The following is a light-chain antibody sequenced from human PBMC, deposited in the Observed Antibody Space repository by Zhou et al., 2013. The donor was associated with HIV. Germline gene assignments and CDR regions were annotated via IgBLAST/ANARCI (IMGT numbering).Light chain of an antibody. CDR3: QQGYGVPLT. J-gene: IGKJ4*01. V-gene: IGKV1-39*01. CDR1: QTIIRY. Sequence: IQLTQSPSSLSASVGDRVTITCRASQTIIRYLNWYQQKPGKAPKLLIYAASSLQGGVPSRFNGSGSGTEFTLTITSLRPEDSATYYCQQGYGVPLTFGGGTNVAIK. CDR2: AAS.